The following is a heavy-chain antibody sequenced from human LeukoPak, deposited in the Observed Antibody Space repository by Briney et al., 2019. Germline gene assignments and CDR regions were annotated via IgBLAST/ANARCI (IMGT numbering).Heavy chain of an antibody. CDR1: GYTFIDYA. J-gene: IGHJ4*02. V-gene: IGHV1-2*02. CDR3: ATTKVQTPGN. D-gene: IGHD1-1*01. CDR2: IHPSSGGA. Sequence: GASVKVSCKAPGYTFIDYAIHWVRQAPGQGLECMGWIHPSSGGANYAQKFQGRVTMTRDTSITTVYMELRGLRSDDTALYYCATTKVQTPGNWGQGTLVTVSS.